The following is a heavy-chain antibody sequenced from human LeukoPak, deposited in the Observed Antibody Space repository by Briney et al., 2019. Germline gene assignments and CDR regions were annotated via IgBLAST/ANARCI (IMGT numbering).Heavy chain of an antibody. Sequence: ASVKVSCKASGYTFTGYYMHWVRQAPGQGLEWMGWINPNSGGTNYAQKFQGRVTMTRDTSISTAYMELSRLRSDDTAVYYCARPEGRGVGATTDPGTDYWGQGTLVTVSS. D-gene: IGHD1-26*01. CDR3: ARPEGRGVGATTDPGTDY. V-gene: IGHV1-2*02. CDR2: INPNSGGT. J-gene: IGHJ4*02. CDR1: GYTFTGYY.